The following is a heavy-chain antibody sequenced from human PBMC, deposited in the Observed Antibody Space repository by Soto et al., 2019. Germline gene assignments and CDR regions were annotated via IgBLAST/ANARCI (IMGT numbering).Heavy chain of an antibody. CDR1: GGTISSYD. D-gene: IGHD5-12*01. V-gene: IGHV4-59*01. J-gene: IGHJ4*02. Sequence: ETLSLTCTVSGGTISSYDWSWIRQPPGKGLEWIGYIYYSGSTNYNPSLKSRVTISVDTSKNQFSLKLSSVTAADTAVYYCARFYRVLEYSGRAYYFDYWGQGTLVTVSS. CDR2: IYYSGST. CDR3: ARFYRVLEYSGRAYYFDY.